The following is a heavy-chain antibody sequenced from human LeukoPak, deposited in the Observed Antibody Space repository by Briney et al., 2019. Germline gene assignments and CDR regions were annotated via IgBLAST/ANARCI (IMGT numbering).Heavy chain of an antibody. D-gene: IGHD3-10*01. Sequence: GASVKVSCKASGYTFTSYYIYWVRQAPGQGLEWMGWINPNSGGTNYAQKFQGRVTMTRDTSISTAYMELSRLRSDDTAVYFCARDASFGVKFGESAEYYFDYWGQGTLVTVSS. CDR2: INPNSGGT. V-gene: IGHV1-2*02. CDR1: GYTFTSYY. J-gene: IGHJ4*02. CDR3: ARDASFGVKFGESAEYYFDY.